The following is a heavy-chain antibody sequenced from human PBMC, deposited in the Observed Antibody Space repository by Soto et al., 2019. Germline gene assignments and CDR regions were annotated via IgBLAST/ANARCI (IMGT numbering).Heavy chain of an antibody. J-gene: IGHJ6*02. CDR3: ARDADYGGSRGGMDV. CDR2: IYYSGST. CDR1: GGSLNNADYF. V-gene: IGHV4-31*03. D-gene: IGHD4-17*01. Sequence: QVHLEESGPGLVKPSETLSLICSVSGGSLNNADYFWSWIRHHPENGLAWIGYIYYSGSTRYNPSFKTRATLSKDTSKNQCARRLNSVTVADTAVYFCARDADYGGSRGGMDVWGRGTTGTVSS.